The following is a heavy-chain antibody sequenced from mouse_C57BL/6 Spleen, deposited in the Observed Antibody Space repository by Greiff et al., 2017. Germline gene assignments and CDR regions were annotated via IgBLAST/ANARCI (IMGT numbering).Heavy chain of an antibody. D-gene: IGHD2-5*01. CDR3: ARTAYYSNYQYYNAMDY. CDR2: IDPSDSYT. Sequence: QVQLQQPGAGLVMPGASVKLSCKASGYTFTSYWMHWVKQRPGQGLEWIGEIDPSDSYTNYNQKFKGKSTLTVDKSSSTAYMQLSSLTSEDSAVYYCARTAYYSNYQYYNAMDYWGQGTSVTVSS. CDR1: GYTFTSYW. V-gene: IGHV1-69*01. J-gene: IGHJ4*01.